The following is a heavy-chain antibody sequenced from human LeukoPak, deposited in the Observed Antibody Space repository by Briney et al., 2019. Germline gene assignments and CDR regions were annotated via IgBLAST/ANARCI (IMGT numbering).Heavy chain of an antibody. D-gene: IGHD2/OR15-2a*01. Sequence: GGSLRLSCAASGFTFSNYAMSWVRQAPGKGLEWVSAISGRPSYADSVKGRFTISRDNSKNTLYLQVNSLRAEDTVVYYCAKALDYWYFDYWGQGTLVTVSS. J-gene: IGHJ4*02. CDR2: ISGRP. CDR1: GFTFSNYA. V-gene: IGHV3-23*01. CDR3: AKALDYWYFDY.